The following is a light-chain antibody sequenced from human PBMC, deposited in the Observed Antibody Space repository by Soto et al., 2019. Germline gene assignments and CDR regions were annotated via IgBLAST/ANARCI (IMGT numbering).Light chain of an antibody. V-gene: IGLV1-40*01. J-gene: IGLJ1*01. Sequence: QSVLTQPPSVSGAPGQRVTISRTGSSSNIGAGYDVHWYQRLPGTAPKLLIYGNTNRPSGVPDRFSGSKSDTSASLAIAGLQAEDEADYYCQSYDSSLITYVFGTGTKVTVL. CDR3: QSYDSSLITYV. CDR1: SSNIGAGYD. CDR2: GNT.